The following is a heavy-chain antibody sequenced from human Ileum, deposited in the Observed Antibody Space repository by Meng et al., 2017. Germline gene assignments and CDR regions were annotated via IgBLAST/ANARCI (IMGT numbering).Heavy chain of an antibody. V-gene: IGHV1-3*01. CDR2: INAGIGDT. D-gene: IGHD1-26*01. CDR1: GYTFINNA. J-gene: IGHJ4*02. CDR3: ARDRGATYSFDY. Sequence: QIRLLQSGAEGKKPGDSVKVSCKASGYTFINNALHWMRQAPGQSLEWVGWINAGIGDTKYSQNLQGRVTITRDTSASTTYMELRSLKSEDTATYYCARDRGATYSFDYWGQGTLVTVSS.